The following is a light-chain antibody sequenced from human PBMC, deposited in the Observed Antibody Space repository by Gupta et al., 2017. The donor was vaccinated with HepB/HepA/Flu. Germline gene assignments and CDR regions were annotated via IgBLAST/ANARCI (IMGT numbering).Light chain of an antibody. V-gene: IGKV2-28*01. Sequence: DIVMTQSPLSLPVTPGEPASISCRSSQSLLHSNGCNYLDWYLQKPGQSPQLLIYLGSNRASGVPDRFSGSGSGTDFTLTISRVEAEDFGVYYCLQALRTSWTFGQGTKVEIK. CDR1: QSLLHSNGCNY. J-gene: IGKJ1*01. CDR2: LGS. CDR3: LQALRTSWT.